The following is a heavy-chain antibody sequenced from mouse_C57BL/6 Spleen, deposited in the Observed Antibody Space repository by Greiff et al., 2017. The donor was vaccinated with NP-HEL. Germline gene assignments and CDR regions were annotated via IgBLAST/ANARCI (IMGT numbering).Heavy chain of an antibody. CDR3: ARRGPYGSSYFDY. CDR2: IYPGSGNT. J-gene: IGHJ2*01. CDR1: GYTFTDYY. D-gene: IGHD1-1*01. Sequence: VKLVESGAELVRPGASVKLSCKASGYTFTDYYINWVKQRPGQGLEWIARIYPGSGNTYYNEKFKGKATLTAEKSSSTAYMQLSSLTSEDSAVYFCARRGPYGSSYFDYWGQGTTLTVSS. V-gene: IGHV1-76*01.